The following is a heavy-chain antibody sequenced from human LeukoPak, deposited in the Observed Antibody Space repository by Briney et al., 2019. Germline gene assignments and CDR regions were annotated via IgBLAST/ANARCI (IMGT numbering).Heavy chain of an antibody. CDR2: IYHSGST. J-gene: IGHJ3*02. CDR1: GYSISSGYY. V-gene: IGHV4-38-2*01. Sequence: PSETLSLTCAVSGYSISSGYYWGWSRQPPGKGVEWIGSIYHSGSTYYNPSLKSRVTISVDASKNQFSLKLSSVTAADTAVYYCARQWIQPERDAFDIWGQGTMVTVSS. CDR3: ARQWIQPERDAFDI. D-gene: IGHD1-14*01.